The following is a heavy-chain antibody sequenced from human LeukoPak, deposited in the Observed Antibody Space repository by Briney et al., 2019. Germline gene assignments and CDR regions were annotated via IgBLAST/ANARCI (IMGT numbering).Heavy chain of an antibody. CDR2: VHYSGSS. D-gene: IGHD1-26*01. CDR3: ATLGLLRGAGFNLATHFDF. J-gene: IGHJ4*02. CDR1: GVSISNNYFY. Sequence: TSETLSLTCSVSGVSISNNYFYWAWIRQPPGKGLELIGYVHYSGSSFYNSSLKSRVTVSADTSRNQFSLSLTSVTAADTAMYYCATLGLLRGAGFNLATHFDFWGQGTLVAVPS. V-gene: IGHV4-39*01.